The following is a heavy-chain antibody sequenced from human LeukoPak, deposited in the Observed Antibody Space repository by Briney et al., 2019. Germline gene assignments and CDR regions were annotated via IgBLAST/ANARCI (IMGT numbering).Heavy chain of an antibody. J-gene: IGHJ4*02. CDR3: ASAPVDYYDSSGYSHLLDY. V-gene: IGHV1-2*02. CDR1: GYTFTGYY. D-gene: IGHD3-22*01. CDR2: INPNSGGT. Sequence: ASVKVSCKASGYTFTGYYMHWVRQAPGQGLEWMGWINPNSGGTNYAQKFQGRVTMTRDTSISTAYMELSRLRSDDTAVYYCASAPVDYYDSSGYSHLLDYWGQGTLVTVSS.